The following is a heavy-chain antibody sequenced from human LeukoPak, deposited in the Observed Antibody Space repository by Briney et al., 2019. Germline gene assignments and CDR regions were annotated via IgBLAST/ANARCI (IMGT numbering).Heavy chain of an antibody. D-gene: IGHD3-22*01. V-gene: IGHV4-31*03. J-gene: IGHJ4*02. CDR1: GGSISSGGYY. CDR3: ARGYYDGSGYYPF. Sequence: SETLPLTCTVSGGSISSGGYYWSWIRQHPGRGLECIGYIYYSGSTDYNPSLKSRVTMSVDTSKNQFSLKLSSVTAADTAVYYCARGYYDGSGYYPFWGQGTLVTVSS. CDR2: IYYSGST.